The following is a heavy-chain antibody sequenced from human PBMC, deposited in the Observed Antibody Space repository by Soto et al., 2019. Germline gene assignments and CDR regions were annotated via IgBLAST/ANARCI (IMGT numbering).Heavy chain of an antibody. CDR1: GFTFDDFS. J-gene: IGHJ4*02. V-gene: IGHV3-9*01. Sequence: EVQLVESGGGLVQPGRSLRLSCAASGFTFDDFSMHWVRQAPGKGLEWVSSISWNSESVGYADSVQGRFTISRDNAKNYLYLQRNSLRTEDTAFYYCTRDNRPGVLPPQAFEYWGQGTLVTVSS. CDR3: TRDNRPGVLPPQAFEY. D-gene: IGHD6-6*01. CDR2: ISWNSESV.